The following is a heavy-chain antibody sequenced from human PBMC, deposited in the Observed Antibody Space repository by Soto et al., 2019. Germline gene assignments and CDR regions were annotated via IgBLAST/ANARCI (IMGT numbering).Heavy chain of an antibody. CDR2: IYWDDDK. CDR3: AHRVLRTVFGLVTTTAIYFDF. D-gene: IGHD3-3*01. V-gene: IGHV2-5*02. CDR1: GFSLTTAGVG. Sequence: QITLNESGPTPVKPRQTLTLTCTVSGFSLTTAGVGVGWIRQSPGKAPEWLALIYWDDDKRYSPSLKSRPTNTKDTAKNQVVLTMADLDPADTATYYCAHRVLRTVFGLVTTTAIYFDFWGQGTPVAVSS. J-gene: IGHJ4*02.